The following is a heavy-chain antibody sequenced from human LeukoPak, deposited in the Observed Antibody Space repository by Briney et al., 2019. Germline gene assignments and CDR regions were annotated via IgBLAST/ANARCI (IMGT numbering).Heavy chain of an antibody. CDR2: IIPIFGTA. J-gene: IGHJ4*02. D-gene: IGHD1-26*01. V-gene: IGHV1-69*13. Sequence: SVKVSCKASGGTFSSYAISWVRQAPGQGLEWMGGIIPIFGTANYAQKFQGRVTITADESTSTAYMELSSLRSEDTAVYYCARDEGALTYYFDYWGQGTLVTVSS. CDR3: ARDEGALTYYFDY. CDR1: GGTFSSYA.